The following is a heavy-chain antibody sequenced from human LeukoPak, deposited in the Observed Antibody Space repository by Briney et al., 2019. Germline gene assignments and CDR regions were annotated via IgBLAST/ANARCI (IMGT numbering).Heavy chain of an antibody. J-gene: IGHJ4*02. V-gene: IGHV4-59*01. D-gene: IGHD1-26*01. Sequence: SETLSLTCTVSGGSISSYYWSWIRQPPGKGLEWIGYIYSSGSTNYNPSLESRVTMSIDKPKNQLSLKLSSVTVADTAVYYCARDKAGSSSLDYWGQETPVTVSS. CDR3: ARDKAGSSSLDY. CDR2: IYSSGST. CDR1: GGSISSYY.